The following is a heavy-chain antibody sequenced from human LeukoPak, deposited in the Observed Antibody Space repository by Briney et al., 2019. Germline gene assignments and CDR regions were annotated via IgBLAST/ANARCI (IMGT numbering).Heavy chain of an antibody. CDR2: IKQDGTEK. CDR1: GFTFSSYW. Sequence: PGGSLRLSCAASGFTFSSYWMSWVRQAPGKGLEWVANIKQDGTEKYYVDSVKGRFTISRDTAKNSLYLQMNSLRAEDTAVYYCARGSGYDPTHFDYWGQGTLVTVSS. CDR3: ARGSGYDPTHFDY. D-gene: IGHD5-12*01. V-gene: IGHV3-7*01. J-gene: IGHJ4*02.